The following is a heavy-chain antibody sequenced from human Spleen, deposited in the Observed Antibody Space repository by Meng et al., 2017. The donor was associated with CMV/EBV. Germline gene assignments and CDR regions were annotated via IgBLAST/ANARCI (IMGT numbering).Heavy chain of an antibody. CDR3: ARAVSVYSDFDY. J-gene: IGHJ4*02. CDR2: FGSSDYYI. Sequence: GGSLRLSCTASGFTFSSYSMNWVRQAPGKGLEWVSSFGSSDYYIYYADSVRGRFTVSRDNAKQSVYLQMDSLRAEDTAVYYCARAVSVYSDFDYWGQGTLVTVSS. D-gene: IGHD6-13*01. CDR1: GFTFSSYS. V-gene: IGHV3-21*01.